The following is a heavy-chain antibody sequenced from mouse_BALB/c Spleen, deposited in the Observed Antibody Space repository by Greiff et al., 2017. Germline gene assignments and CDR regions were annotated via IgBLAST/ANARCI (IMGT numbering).Heavy chain of an antibody. J-gene: IGHJ1*01. CDR1: GFTFSSYT. V-gene: IGHV5-12-2*01. CDR3: ARHPPGGWYCDV. CDR2: ISNGGGST. Sequence: DVKLVESGGGLVQPGGSLKLSCAASGFTFSSYTMSWVRQTPEKRLEWVAYISNGGGSTYYPDTVKGRVTISRDNAKNTLYLQMSSLKSEDTAMYYCARHPPGGWYCDVWGAGTTVTVSS. D-gene: IGHD3-1*01.